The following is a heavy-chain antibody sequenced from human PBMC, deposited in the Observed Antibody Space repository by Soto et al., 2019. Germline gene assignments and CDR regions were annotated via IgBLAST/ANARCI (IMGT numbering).Heavy chain of an antibody. J-gene: IGHJ5*02. CDR3: AGGKDSSAVNWFDP. D-gene: IGHD6-19*01. Sequence: QVQLVQSGAEVKKPGSSVKVSCKASGGTFSSYTISWVRQAPGQGLEWMGRIIPILGIANYAQKFQGRVTITADKSTSTAYMELSSLRSEDTAVYYCAGGKDSSAVNWFDPWGQGTLVTVSS. CDR2: IIPILGIA. CDR1: GGTFSSYT. V-gene: IGHV1-69*02.